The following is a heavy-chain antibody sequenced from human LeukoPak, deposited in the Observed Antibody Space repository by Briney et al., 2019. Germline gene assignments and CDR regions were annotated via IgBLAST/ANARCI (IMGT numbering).Heavy chain of an antibody. V-gene: IGHV3-66*01. CDR1: GFTVSSNY. D-gene: IGHD6-13*01. CDR3: ARNDLYSSSWYSFDY. J-gene: IGHJ4*02. CDR2: IYSGGST. Sequence: GGSLRLSYAASGFTVSSNYMSWVRQAPGKGLEWVSVIYSGGSTYYADSVKGRFTISRDNSKNTLYLQMNSLRAEDTAVYYCARNDLYSSSWYSFDYWGQGTLVTVSS.